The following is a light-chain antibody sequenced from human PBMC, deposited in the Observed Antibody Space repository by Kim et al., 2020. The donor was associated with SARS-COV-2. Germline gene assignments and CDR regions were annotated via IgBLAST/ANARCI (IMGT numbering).Light chain of an antibody. V-gene: IGLV1-51*01. CDR3: GAWDSSLSAGRV. CDR1: ISNIGSNY. Sequence: QSVLTQPPSASATPGQKVTISCSGSISNIGSNYVSWYQQFPGTAPKLLIRYNHDRPSGIPDRFSGSKSGTSATLGITGLQSEDEAVYYCGAWDSSLSAGRVFGGGTQLTVL. CDR2: YNH. J-gene: IGLJ3*02.